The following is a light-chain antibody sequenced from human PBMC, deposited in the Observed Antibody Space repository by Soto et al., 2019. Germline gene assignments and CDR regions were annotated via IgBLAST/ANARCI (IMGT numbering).Light chain of an antibody. Sequence: EIVLTQSPGTLSLSPGERATLSCRASQSVSSSYLAWYQQKPGQAPRLLIYGASSRATGIPDRFSGSGSGTDFTLTISRLEPEDLAVYYCQQYGSSLFGPGTKVDIK. CDR1: QSVSSSY. J-gene: IGKJ3*01. CDR3: QQYGSSL. V-gene: IGKV3-20*01. CDR2: GAS.